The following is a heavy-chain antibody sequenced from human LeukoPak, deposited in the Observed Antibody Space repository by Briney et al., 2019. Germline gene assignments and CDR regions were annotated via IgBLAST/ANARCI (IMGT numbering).Heavy chain of an antibody. CDR1: GGSISSYY. D-gene: IGHD3-22*01. Sequence: SETLSLTCTVSGGSISSYYWSWIRRPPGKGLEWIGYIYYSGSTNYNPSLKSRVTISVDTSKNQFSLKLSSVTAADTAVYYCARVQDATYYYDSSGDDAFDIWGQGTMVTVSS. CDR2: IYYSGST. CDR3: ARVQDATYYYDSSGDDAFDI. V-gene: IGHV4-59*01. J-gene: IGHJ3*02.